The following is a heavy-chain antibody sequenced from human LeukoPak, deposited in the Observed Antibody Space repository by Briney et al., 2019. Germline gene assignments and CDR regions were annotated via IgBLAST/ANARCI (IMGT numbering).Heavy chain of an antibody. J-gene: IGHJ4*02. CDR2: ISGSGDTT. V-gene: IGHV3-23*01. CDR3: AKDLPDYGDYIEGY. D-gene: IGHD4-17*01. Sequence: GGSLRLSCAASGFTFSSFAMSWVRQAPGKGLEWVSTISGSGDTTNYADSVKGRFTFSRDNSKNTVYLQMNSLRAEDTAVYYCAKDLPDYGDYIEGYWGQGTLVTVSS. CDR1: GFTFSSFA.